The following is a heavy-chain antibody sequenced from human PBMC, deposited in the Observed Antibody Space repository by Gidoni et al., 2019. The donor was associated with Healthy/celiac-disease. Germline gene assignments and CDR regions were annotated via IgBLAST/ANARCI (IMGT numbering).Heavy chain of an antibody. V-gene: IGHV1-69*04. J-gene: IGHJ5*02. CDR2: IIPILGIA. D-gene: IGHD6-13*01. CDR1: GGTFSSYA. CDR3: ARGPGIAAARFDP. Sequence: QVQLVPSGTEVKKPGSSVKVSCKASGGTFSSYAISWVRQAPGQGLEWMGRIIPILGIANYAQKFQGRVTITADKSTSTAYMELSSLRSEDTAVYYCARGPGIAAARFDPWGQGTLVTVSS.